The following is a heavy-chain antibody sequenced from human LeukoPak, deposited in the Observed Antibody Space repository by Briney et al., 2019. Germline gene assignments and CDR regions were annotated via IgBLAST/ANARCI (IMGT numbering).Heavy chain of an antibody. D-gene: IGHD3-22*01. CDR3: ARPLIVSPYNAFDI. CDR2: ISSTSTYI. J-gene: IGHJ3*02. Sequence: PGGSLRLSCAAASGFSFSAYSMNWVRQAPGKGLGWVSSISSTSTYISYAESVRGRFTIYRDNDKDTLFLQMTSLRADDPAVYYCARPLIVSPYNAFDIWGQGAMVTVAS. CDR1: GFSFSAYS. V-gene: IGHV3-21*01.